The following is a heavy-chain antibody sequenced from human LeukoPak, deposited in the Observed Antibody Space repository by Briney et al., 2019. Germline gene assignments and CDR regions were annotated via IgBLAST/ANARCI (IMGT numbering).Heavy chain of an antibody. CDR3: TREGYYAFDI. Sequence: GGSLRLSCAASGFTFSSYWMHWVRQAPGKGLEWVAIISFDGTNKDYADYVKGRFTISRDNSENTLFLQMKSLRAEDTAVYYCTREGYYAFDIWGQGTMVTVSS. D-gene: IGHD3-22*01. V-gene: IGHV3-30-3*01. CDR1: GFTFSSYW. J-gene: IGHJ3*02. CDR2: ISFDGTNK.